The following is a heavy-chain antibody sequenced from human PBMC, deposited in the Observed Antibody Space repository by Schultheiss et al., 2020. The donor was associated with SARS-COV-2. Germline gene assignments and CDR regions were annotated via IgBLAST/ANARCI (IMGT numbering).Heavy chain of an antibody. V-gene: IGHV1-2*04. D-gene: IGHD6-19*01. J-gene: IGHJ5*02. CDR3: ARSNSPGVAVAGTVSHKTSHNWFDP. Sequence: ASVKVSCKASGYTFTGYYMHWVRQAPGQGLEWMGWINPNSGGTNYAQKFQGWVTMTRDTSISTAYMELSRLRSDDTAVYYCARSNSPGVAVAGTVSHKTSHNWFDPWGQGTLVTVSS. CDR1: GYTFTGYY. CDR2: INPNSGGT.